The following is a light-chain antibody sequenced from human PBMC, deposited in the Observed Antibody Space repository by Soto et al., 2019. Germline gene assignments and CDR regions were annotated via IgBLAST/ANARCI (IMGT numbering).Light chain of an antibody. V-gene: IGKV3-15*01. J-gene: IGKJ1*01. Sequence: EIVMTQSPATLSVSPGERATLSCRASQSVSSNLAWYQQKPGQAPRLLIYGASTRVTGIPARFSGSGSGTEFTRTFSSLQCEVFAVYYCQQYNNWPGGTFGQGTKVEIK. CDR1: QSVSSN. CDR2: GAS. CDR3: QQYNNWPGGT.